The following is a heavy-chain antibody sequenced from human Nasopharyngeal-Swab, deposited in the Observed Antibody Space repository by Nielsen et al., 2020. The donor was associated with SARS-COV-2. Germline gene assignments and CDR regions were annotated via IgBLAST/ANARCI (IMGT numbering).Heavy chain of an antibody. CDR2: IYSGGST. CDR1: GFTFSSYE. Sequence: GESLKISCAASGFTFSSYEMSWVRQAPGEGLEWVSVIYSGGSTYYADSVKGRFTISRHNSKNTLYLQMNSLRAEDTAVYYCARDLGSSGSSVSLDVWGKGTTVTVSS. D-gene: IGHD1-26*01. J-gene: IGHJ6*04. CDR3: ARDLGSSGSSVSLDV. V-gene: IGHV3-53*04.